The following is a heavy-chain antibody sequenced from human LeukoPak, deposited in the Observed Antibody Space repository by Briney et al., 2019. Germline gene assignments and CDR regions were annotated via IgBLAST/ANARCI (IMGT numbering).Heavy chain of an antibody. V-gene: IGHV1-8*02. CDR1: GGTFSSYA. D-gene: IGHD6-19*01. CDR3: ARGGAVAASAFDI. Sequence: ASVKVSCKASGGTFSSYAISWVRQAPGQGLEWMGWMNPNSGNTGYAQKFQGRVTMTRNTSISTAYMELSSLRSEDTAVYYCARGGAVAASAFDIWGQGTMVTVSS. J-gene: IGHJ3*02. CDR2: MNPNSGNT.